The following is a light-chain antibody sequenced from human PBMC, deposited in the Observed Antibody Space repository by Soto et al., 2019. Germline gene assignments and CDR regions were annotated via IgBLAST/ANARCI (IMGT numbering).Light chain of an antibody. V-gene: IGKV3-20*01. CDR1: RSVSSSY. CDR2: GAS. J-gene: IGKJ5*01. CDR3: QQYGSSPIT. Sequence: EIVWTHSPGTLSLSPGEKATLSSRASRSVSSSYLAWYKQKPGQPPRLLIYGASSRATGIPDRFSGSGSGTDFTLTISRLEPEDFAVYYCQQYGSSPITFGQGTRLEIK.